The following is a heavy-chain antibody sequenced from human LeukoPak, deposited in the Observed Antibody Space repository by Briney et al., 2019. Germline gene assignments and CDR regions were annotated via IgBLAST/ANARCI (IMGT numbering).Heavy chain of an antibody. V-gene: IGHV4-61*01. CDR2: IYYSGST. J-gene: IGHJ4*02. CDR1: GGSVSSSSYY. CDR3: ARAAPNYYDSSGSLRNPYFDY. D-gene: IGHD3-22*01. Sequence: SETLSLTCTVSGGSVSSSSYYWSWIRQPPGKGLEWIGYIYYSGSTNYNPSLKSRVTISVDTSKNQFSLKLSSVTAADTAVYYCARAAPNYYDSSGSLRNPYFDYWGQGTLVTVSS.